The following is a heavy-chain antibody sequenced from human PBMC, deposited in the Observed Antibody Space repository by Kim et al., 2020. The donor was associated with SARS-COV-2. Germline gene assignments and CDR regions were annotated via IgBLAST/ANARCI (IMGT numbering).Heavy chain of an antibody. J-gene: IGHJ5*02. CDR3: AARGYSYNWFDP. Sequence: SETPSLTCTVSGGSISSYYWSWIRQPPGKGLEWIGYIYYSGSTNYNPSLKSRVTISVDTSKNQFSLKLSSVTAADTAVYYCAARGYSYNWFDPWGQGTLVTVSS. V-gene: IGHV4-59*01. CDR1: GGSISSYY. D-gene: IGHD5-18*01. CDR2: IYYSGST.